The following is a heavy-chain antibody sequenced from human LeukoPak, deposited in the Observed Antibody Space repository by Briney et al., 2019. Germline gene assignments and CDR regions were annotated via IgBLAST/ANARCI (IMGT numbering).Heavy chain of an antibody. CDR2: VHYTGGT. CDR1: GASVSSSY. CDR3: ARGYFDAAGFSNPFDR. Sequence: KPSETLSLTCTVSGASVSSSYWSWIRQSPGKGLEWIGYVHYTGGTNYNPSLRSRVTISVDTSKNQFSLTLKSVTAADTAMYYCARGYFDAAGFSNPFDRWGQGALVTVSS. D-gene: IGHD3-22*01. V-gene: IGHV4-59*02. J-gene: IGHJ4*02.